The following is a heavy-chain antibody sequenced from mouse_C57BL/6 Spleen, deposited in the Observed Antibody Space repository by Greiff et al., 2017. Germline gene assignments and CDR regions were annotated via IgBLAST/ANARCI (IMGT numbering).Heavy chain of an antibody. CDR3: ARWDYDVGY. J-gene: IGHJ2*01. D-gene: IGHD2-4*01. CDR1: GYAFSSSW. CDR2: IYPGDGDT. V-gene: IGHV1-82*01. Sequence: QVQLKESGPELVKPGASVKISCKASGYAFSSSWMNWVKQRPGKGLEWIGRIYPGDGDTNYNGKFKGKATLTADKSSSTAYMQLSSLTSEDSAVYFCARWDYDVGYWGQGTTLTVSS.